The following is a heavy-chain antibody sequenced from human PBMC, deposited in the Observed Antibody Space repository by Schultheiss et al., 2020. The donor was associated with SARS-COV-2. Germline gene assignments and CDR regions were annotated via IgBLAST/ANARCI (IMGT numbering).Heavy chain of an antibody. CDR3: ARGRDTAMDESNWFDP. CDR1: GGSVSSGSYY. J-gene: IGHJ5*02. D-gene: IGHD5-18*01. V-gene: IGHV4-61*01. Sequence: SQTLSFTCTVSGGSVSSGSYYWSWIRQPPGKGLEWIGYIYYSGSTNYNPSLKSRVTISVDTSKNQFSLKLSSVTAADTAVYYCARGRDTAMDESNWFDPWGQGALVTVSS. CDR2: IYYSGST.